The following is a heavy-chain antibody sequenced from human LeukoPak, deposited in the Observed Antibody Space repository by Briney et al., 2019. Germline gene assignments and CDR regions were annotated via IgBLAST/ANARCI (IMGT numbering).Heavy chain of an antibody. CDR1: GFTFSTYA. CDR2: ISSTGGHT. CDR3: AREQERD. D-gene: IGHD1-26*01. Sequence: GGSLRLSCAASGFTFSTYAMSWVRQAPGKGLEWVSAISSTGGHTYYVDSVKGRFTISRDKSRSTLYLQMNSLRAEDTAVYYCAREQERDWGQGTLVTVSS. V-gene: IGHV3-23*01. J-gene: IGHJ4*02.